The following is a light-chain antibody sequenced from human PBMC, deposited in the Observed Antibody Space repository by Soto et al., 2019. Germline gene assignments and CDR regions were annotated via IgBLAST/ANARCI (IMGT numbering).Light chain of an antibody. CDR1: QSVSNNY. CDR3: QQYGRSPT. CDR2: GAS. J-gene: IGKJ5*01. Sequence: IFLTQSPGPRSFSPAESATLSCRASQSVSNNYLAWYQQKPGQAPRRLIYGASSRATGIPDRFSGSGSGTDFTLAISRLEPEDFAVYYCQQYGRSPTFGEGTRLEIK. V-gene: IGKV3-20*01.